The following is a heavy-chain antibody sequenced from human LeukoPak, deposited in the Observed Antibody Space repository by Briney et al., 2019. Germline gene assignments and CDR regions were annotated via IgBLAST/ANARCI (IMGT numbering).Heavy chain of an antibody. Sequence: SLRLPCTASGFTFGDYAMSWVRQAPGKGLEWVGFIRSKAYGGTTEYAASVKGRFTISRDDSKSIAYLQMNSLKTEDTAVYYCTRDRGYSSGWYTDAFDIWGQGTMVPVSS. CDR1: GFTFGDYA. D-gene: IGHD6-19*01. CDR3: TRDRGYSSGWYTDAFDI. J-gene: IGHJ3*02. CDR2: IRSKAYGGTT. V-gene: IGHV3-49*04.